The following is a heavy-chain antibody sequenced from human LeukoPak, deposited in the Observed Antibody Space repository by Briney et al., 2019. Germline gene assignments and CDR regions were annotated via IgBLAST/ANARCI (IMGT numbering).Heavy chain of an antibody. J-gene: IGHJ4*02. Sequence: GGSLRLSCAASGFTFSSYGMHWVRQAPGKGLEWVAVIWYDGSNKYYADSVKGRFTISRDNSKNTLYLQMNSLRAEDTAVYYCARAVRAQYYFDYWGQGTLVTVSS. CDR3: ARAVRAQYYFDY. D-gene: IGHD2-2*01. V-gene: IGHV3-33*01. CDR1: GFTFSSYG. CDR2: IWYDGSNK.